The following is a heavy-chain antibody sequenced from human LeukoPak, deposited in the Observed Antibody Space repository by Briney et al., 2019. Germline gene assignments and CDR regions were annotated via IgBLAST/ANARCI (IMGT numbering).Heavy chain of an antibody. Sequence: GGSLRLSCAASAFTFSSYWMSWVRQGPGKGLEWVANIKQDGSEKYYVDSVKGRFTISRDNAKNSLYLQMNSLRAEDTAVYYCARVSSKATVRGLITKKNYYYYYMDVWGKGTTVTISS. CDR2: IKQDGSEK. J-gene: IGHJ6*03. V-gene: IGHV3-7*01. CDR1: AFTFSSYW. D-gene: IGHD3-10*01. CDR3: ARVSSKATVRGLITKKNYYYYYMDV.